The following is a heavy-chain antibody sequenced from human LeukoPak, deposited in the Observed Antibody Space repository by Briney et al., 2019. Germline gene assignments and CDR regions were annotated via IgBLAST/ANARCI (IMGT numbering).Heavy chain of an antibody. CDR2: INHSGST. D-gene: IGHD3-10*01. J-gene: IGHJ5*02. CDR1: GGSFSGYY. V-gene: IGHV4-34*01. CDR3: ARGFGLLWFGELPTSPEFDP. Sequence: PSETLSLTCAVYGGSFSGYYWSWIRQPPGKGLEWIGEINHSGSTNYNPSLKSRVTISVDTSKNQSSLKLSSVTAADTAAYYCARGFGLLWFGELPTSPEFDPWGQGTLVTVSS.